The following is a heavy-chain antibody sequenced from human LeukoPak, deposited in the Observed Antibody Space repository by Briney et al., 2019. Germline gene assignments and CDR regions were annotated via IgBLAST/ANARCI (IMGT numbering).Heavy chain of an antibody. CDR2: ISWDGGST. Sequence: PGGSLRLSCAASGFTFGDYTMHWVRQAPGKGLEWVSLISWDGGSTYYADSVKGRFTISRDNSNNSLYLQMNSLRTEGTALYYCAKSITGTTIGGFDYWGQKTLVTVSS. J-gene: IGHJ4*02. CDR3: AKSITGTTIGGFDY. D-gene: IGHD1-7*01. CDR1: GFTFGDYT. V-gene: IGHV3-43*01.